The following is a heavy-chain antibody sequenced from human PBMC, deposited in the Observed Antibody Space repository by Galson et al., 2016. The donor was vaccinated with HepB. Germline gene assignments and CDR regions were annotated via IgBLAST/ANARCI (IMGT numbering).Heavy chain of an antibody. CDR1: GFTFSSYW. D-gene: IGHD3-9*01. Sequence: SLRLSCAASGFTFSSYWLSWVRQAPGKGREWVANIKMDGSEIHYVDSVKGRFTISRDNANNALYLQMNSLRVVDTAVYYCAREGTLTAYNFDSWGQGTLVTVSS. CDR2: IKMDGSEI. J-gene: IGHJ4*02. V-gene: IGHV3-7*03. CDR3: AREGTLTAYNFDS.